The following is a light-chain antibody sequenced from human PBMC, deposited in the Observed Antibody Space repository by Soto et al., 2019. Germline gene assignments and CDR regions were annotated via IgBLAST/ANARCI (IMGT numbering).Light chain of an antibody. Sequence: EIVLTQSPDTLSLSPGERATLSCRASQSLSSSYLAWYQHKPGQAPRLLIYGASSRATGIPDRFSGSASRSDFTLTISSLQSEDFAVYYCQQYNKWPLTFGPGTKVDIK. CDR2: GAS. J-gene: IGKJ3*01. CDR3: QQYNKWPLT. CDR1: QSLSSSY. V-gene: IGKV3-20*01.